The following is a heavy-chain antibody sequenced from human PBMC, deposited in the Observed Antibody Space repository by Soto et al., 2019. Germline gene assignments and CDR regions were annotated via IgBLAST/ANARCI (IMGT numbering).Heavy chain of an antibody. D-gene: IGHD3-10*01. Sequence: EVQLVESGGGLVQPGRSLRLSCAASGFTFDDYAMHWVRQAPGKGLEWVSGISWNSGSIGYADSVKGRFTISRDNAKNSLYLQMNSLRAEDTALYYCAKDAFGEFRENWFDPWGQGTLVTVSS. V-gene: IGHV3-9*01. J-gene: IGHJ5*02. CDR2: ISWNSGSI. CDR3: AKDAFGEFRENWFDP. CDR1: GFTFDDYA.